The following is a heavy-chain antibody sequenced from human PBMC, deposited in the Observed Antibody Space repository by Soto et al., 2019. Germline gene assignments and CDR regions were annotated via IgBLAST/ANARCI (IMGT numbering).Heavy chain of an antibody. D-gene: IGHD2-2*01. Sequence: GASVKVSCKASGYTFTSYGISWVRQAPGQGLEWMGWISAYNGNTNYAQKLQGRVTMTTDTSTSTAYMELRSLRSDDTAVYYCARLPYILVFPAALSLVDYWGQRTLVTVSS. J-gene: IGHJ4*02. CDR3: ARLPYILVFPAALSLVDY. CDR1: GYTFTSYG. V-gene: IGHV1-18*01. CDR2: ISAYNGNT.